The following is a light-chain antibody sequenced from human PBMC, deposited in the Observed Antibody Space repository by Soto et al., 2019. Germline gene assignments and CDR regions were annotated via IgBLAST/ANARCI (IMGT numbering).Light chain of an antibody. CDR3: QQYGTTRIT. CDR2: GAS. Sequence: EIMLTQPPGTLSLSPGERATLSCRASQSVSNSYLAWYQQKPGQAPRLLMYGASNRATGIPDRFSGSGSETDFTLTISRLEPEDFAVYYCQQYGTTRITFGQGTRLEIK. CDR1: QSVSNSY. V-gene: IGKV3-20*01. J-gene: IGKJ5*01.